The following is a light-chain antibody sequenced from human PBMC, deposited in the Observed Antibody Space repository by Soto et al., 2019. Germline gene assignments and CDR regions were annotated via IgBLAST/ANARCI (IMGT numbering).Light chain of an antibody. V-gene: IGKV3-11*01. Sequence: EIVMTQSPATLSVSPGERATLSCRASQSDSSNLAWYQQKPGQAPRLLIYGASTRATGIPARFSGSGSGTDFTLTISSLEPEDFAVYYCQQRSNWPPITFGQGTRLEI. J-gene: IGKJ5*01. CDR1: QSDSSN. CDR3: QQRSNWPPIT. CDR2: GAS.